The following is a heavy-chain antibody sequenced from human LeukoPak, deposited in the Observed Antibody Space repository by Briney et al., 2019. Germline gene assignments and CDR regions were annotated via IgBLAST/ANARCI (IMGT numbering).Heavy chain of an antibody. V-gene: IGHV4-59*01. CDR3: ARVGSNYYDSSGYSDDAFDI. CDR2: IYNSGST. J-gene: IGHJ3*02. CDR1: GDSFSYFY. Sequence: SETLSLTCTVSGDSFSYFYWSWIRQPPGKGLEWIGYIYNSGSTSYNPSLKSRVTISVDTSKNQFSLKLSSVTAADTAVYYCARVGSNYYDSSGYSDDAFDIWGQGTMVTVSS. D-gene: IGHD3-22*01.